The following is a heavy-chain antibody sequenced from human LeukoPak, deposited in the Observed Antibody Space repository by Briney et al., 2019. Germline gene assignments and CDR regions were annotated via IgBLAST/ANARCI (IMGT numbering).Heavy chain of an antibody. D-gene: IGHD4-17*01. V-gene: IGHV3-23*01. CDR3: AKARGPTVTTSFDY. CDR1: GFTFSSYA. J-gene: IGHJ4*02. CDR2: ISSGGGST. Sequence: GGSLRLSCAVSGFTFSSYAMSWVRQAPGKGLDWVSVISSGGGSTYYSDSVKGRFTISRDNSKNTLFLQMNSLRAEGSAVYYCAKARGPTVTTSFDYWGLGTLVTV.